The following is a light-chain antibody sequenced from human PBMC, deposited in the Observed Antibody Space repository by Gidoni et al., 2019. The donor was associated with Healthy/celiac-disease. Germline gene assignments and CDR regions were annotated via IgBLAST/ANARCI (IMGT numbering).Light chain of an antibody. V-gene: IGKV1-27*01. CDR3: QKYNSAPQT. J-gene: IGKJ1*01. CDR2: AAS. Sequence: DIQMTQSPSSLSASVGDRVTITCRASQGISNYVAWYQQKPGNVPKLLIYAASTLQSGVPSRFSGSGSGTDFTLTIISLQPEDVATYYCQKYNSAPQTFGQGTKVEIK. CDR1: QGISNY.